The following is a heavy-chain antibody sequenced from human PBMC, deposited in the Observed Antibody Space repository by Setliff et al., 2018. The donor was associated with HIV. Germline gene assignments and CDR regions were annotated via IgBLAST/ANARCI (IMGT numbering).Heavy chain of an antibody. Sequence: PGGSLRLSCAASGFTFSSYSMNWVRQAPGKGLEWVSYISSSSSTIYYADSVEGRFTISRDNAKNSLYLQMNSLRAEDTAVYYCAKDLNGGRGYSYYYYGMDVWGQGTTVTVSS. D-gene: IGHD5-18*01. CDR3: AKDLNGGRGYSYYYYGMDV. CDR1: GFTFSSYS. CDR2: ISSSSSTI. J-gene: IGHJ6*02. V-gene: IGHV3-48*04.